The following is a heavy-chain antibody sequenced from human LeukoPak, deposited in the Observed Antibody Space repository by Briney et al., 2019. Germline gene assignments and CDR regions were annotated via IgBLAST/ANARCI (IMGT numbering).Heavy chain of an antibody. J-gene: IGHJ4*02. Sequence: SETLSLTCAVSGCSISTYHWSWIWQPPGKGLEWMGYISYSGSTNYNPSLKSRVTISVHTSKSQFSLKLSSVTAADTAVYYCARHLDYYGAGCYEYWGQGTLVTVPS. CDR3: ARHLDYYGAGCYEY. CDR1: GCSISTYH. CDR2: ISYSGST. V-gene: IGHV4-59*08. D-gene: IGHD3-10*01.